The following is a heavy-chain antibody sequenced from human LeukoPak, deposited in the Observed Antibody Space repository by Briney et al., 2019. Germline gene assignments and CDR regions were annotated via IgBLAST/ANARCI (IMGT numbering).Heavy chain of an antibody. CDR1: GGSIRGSSYY. D-gene: IGHD5-12*01. J-gene: IGHJ4*02. CDR2: IHYSGST. CDR3: ATDLGGYSGYDFASFDY. V-gene: IGHV4-39*01. Sequence: PSETLSLTCTVSGGSIRGSSYYWGWIRQPPGKGLECIGSIHYSGSTYYNPSLKSRVTISVDTSKNQFSLRVSSVTAADTAVYYCATDLGGYSGYDFASFDYWSQGTLVTVSS.